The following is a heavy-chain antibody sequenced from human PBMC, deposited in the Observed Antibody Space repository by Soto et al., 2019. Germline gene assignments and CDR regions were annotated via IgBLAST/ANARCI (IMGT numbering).Heavy chain of an antibody. CDR1: GGSISSSSYY. CDR3: ARLRYGSGSYKFYYFDY. J-gene: IGHJ4*02. CDR2: IYYSGST. Sequence: SETLSLTCTVSGGSISSSSYYWGWIRQPPGKGLEWIGSIYYSGSTYYNPSLKSRVTISVDTSKNQFSLKLSSVTAADTAVYYCARLRYGSGSYKFYYFDYWGQGTLVTVSS. D-gene: IGHD3-10*01. V-gene: IGHV4-39*01.